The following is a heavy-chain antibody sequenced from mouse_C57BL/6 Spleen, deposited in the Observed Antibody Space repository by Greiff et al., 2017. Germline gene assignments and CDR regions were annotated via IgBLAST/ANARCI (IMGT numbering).Heavy chain of an antibody. Sequence: VQLQQPGAELVKPGASVKMSCKASGYTFTSYWITWVKQRPGQGLEWIGDIYPGSGSTNYNEKFKSKATLTVDTSSSTAYMQLSSLTSEDSAVYYCARRRITTVVAKENAMDYWGQGTSVTVSS. D-gene: IGHD1-1*01. V-gene: IGHV1-55*01. CDR1: GYTFTSYW. J-gene: IGHJ4*01. CDR3: ARRRITTVVAKENAMDY. CDR2: IYPGSGST.